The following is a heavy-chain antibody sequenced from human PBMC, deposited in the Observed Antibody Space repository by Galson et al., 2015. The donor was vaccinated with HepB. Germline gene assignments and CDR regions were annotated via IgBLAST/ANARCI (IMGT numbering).Heavy chain of an antibody. CDR3: ASGSYYAFDI. CDR2: ISYDGSNK. D-gene: IGHD3-10*01. CDR1: GFTFSSYG. J-gene: IGHJ3*02. V-gene: IGHV3-30*03. Sequence: SLRLSCAASGFTFSSYGMHWVRQAPGKGLEWVAVISYDGSNKYYADSVKGRFTISRDNSKNTLYLQMNSLRAEDTAVYYCASGSYYAFDIWGQGTMVTVSS.